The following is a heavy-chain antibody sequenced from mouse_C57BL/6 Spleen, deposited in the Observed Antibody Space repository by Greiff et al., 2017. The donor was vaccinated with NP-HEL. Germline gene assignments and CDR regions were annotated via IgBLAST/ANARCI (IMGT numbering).Heavy chain of an antibody. CDR1: GYTFTSYW. CDR3: ARFYGNYYFDY. D-gene: IGHD2-1*01. Sequence: VQLQQPGAELVRPGTSVKLSCKASGYTFTSYWMHWVKQRPGQGLEWIGVIDPSDSYTNYNQKFKGKATLTVDTSSSTAYMQLSSLTSEDSAVYYCARFYGNYYFDYWGQGTTLTVSS. V-gene: IGHV1-59*01. J-gene: IGHJ2*01. CDR2: IDPSDSYT.